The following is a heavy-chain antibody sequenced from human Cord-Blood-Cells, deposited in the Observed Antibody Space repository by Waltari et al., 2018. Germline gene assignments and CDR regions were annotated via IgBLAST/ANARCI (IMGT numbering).Heavy chain of an antibody. D-gene: IGHD1-20*01. CDR3: ARHERPYNWNDGRFDP. CDR2: IYYSGST. Sequence: QLQLQESGPGLVKPSETLSLTCTVSGGSISSSNSYRGRIRQPPGKGLEWIGSIYYSGSTYYNPSLKSRVTISVDTSKNQFSLKLSSVTAADTAMYYCARHERPYNWNDGRFDPWGQGTLVTVSS. V-gene: IGHV4-39*07. J-gene: IGHJ5*02. CDR1: GGSISSSNSY.